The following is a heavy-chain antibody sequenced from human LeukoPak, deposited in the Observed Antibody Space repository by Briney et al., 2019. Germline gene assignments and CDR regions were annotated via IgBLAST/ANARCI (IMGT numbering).Heavy chain of an antibody. CDR2: SCTDGDT. CDR1: GFTFSSSA. CDR3: VKKTPGTHPFDY. V-gene: IGHV3-23*01. Sequence: GGSLRLSCAASGFTFSSSAMNWVRQAPGKGLEWVSASCTDGDTYYAASVKGRFTISRDNSKNTLYLQMTSLRPEDTAIYYCVKKTPGTHPFDYWGQGTLVTVSP. J-gene: IGHJ4*02. D-gene: IGHD6-13*01.